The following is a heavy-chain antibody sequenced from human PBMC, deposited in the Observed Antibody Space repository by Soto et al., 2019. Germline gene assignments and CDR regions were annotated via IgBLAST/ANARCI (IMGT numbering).Heavy chain of an antibody. V-gene: IGHV3-21*01. Sequence: GGSLRLSCAASGFSISKYKMNWVRQAPGKGLEWVSSITGDSSYTYYEDSVKGRFTISRDNANNSLYLEMNSLGAEDTAMYYCSRDFIYDILTEGFDPWRQGTLVTVSS. D-gene: IGHD3-9*01. J-gene: IGHJ5*02. CDR2: ITGDSSYT. CDR1: GFSISKYK. CDR3: SRDFIYDILTEGFDP.